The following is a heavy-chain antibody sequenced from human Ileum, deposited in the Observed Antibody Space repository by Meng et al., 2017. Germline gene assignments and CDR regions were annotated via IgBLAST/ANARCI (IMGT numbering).Heavy chain of an antibody. J-gene: IGHJ4*02. CDR3: AASRGDCYKIDF. CDR1: GFAICGYY. Sequence: ASVKVSCKASGFAICGYYMHCVRQAPGQGLEWMGRINPNTGGTKYSQKFQGKVTMTRDTSISTVDIWLSSLRSDDTAKYFCAASRGDCYKIDFWGQGTLVTVSS. V-gene: IGHV1-2*06. CDR2: INPNTGGT. D-gene: IGHD5-24*01.